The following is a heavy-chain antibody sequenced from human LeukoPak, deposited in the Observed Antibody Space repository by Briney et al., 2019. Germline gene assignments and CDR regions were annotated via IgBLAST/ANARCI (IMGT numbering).Heavy chain of an antibody. V-gene: IGHV3-33*06. J-gene: IGHJ4*02. CDR1: GFTFSNYA. CDR2: VWYDGNNK. CDR3: AKADASGWYGDLDY. D-gene: IGHD6-19*01. Sequence: PGGSLRLSCAASGFTFSNYAMHWVRQAPGKGLEWVAAVWYDGNNKYYADSVRGRFTISRDNSKNTLFLQMNSLRPEDTAVYYCAKADASGWYGDLDYWGQGTLVTVSS.